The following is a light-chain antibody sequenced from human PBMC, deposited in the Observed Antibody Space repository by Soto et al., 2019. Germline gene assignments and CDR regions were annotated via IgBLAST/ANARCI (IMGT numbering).Light chain of an antibody. Sequence: DIPMTQSPSSLSASVGDRVTITCQASQDISNYLNWYQQKPGKAPKLLSYDASNLETGVPSRFSGSGSGTDFTFTISSLQPEDIATYYCQQYDNLPWTFGQGTKVEIK. CDR3: QQYDNLPWT. J-gene: IGKJ1*01. CDR1: QDISNY. CDR2: DAS. V-gene: IGKV1-33*01.